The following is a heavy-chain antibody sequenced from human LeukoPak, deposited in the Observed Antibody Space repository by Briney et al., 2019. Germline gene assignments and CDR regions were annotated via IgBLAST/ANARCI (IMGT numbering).Heavy chain of an antibody. J-gene: IGHJ4*02. V-gene: IGHV4-59*01. D-gene: IGHD3-10*01. CDR2: IYYSGST. Sequence: SENLSLTCTVSGGSISSYYWSWIRQPPGKGLEWIGYIYYSGSTNYNPSLKSRVTISVDTSKNQFSLKLSSVTAADTAVYYCASFGAGGPPFDYWGQGTLVTVSS. CDR3: ASFGAGGPPFDY. CDR1: GGSISSYY.